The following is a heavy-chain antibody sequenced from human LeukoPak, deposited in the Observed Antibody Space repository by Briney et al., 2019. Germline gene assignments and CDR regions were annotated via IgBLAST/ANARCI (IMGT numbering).Heavy chain of an antibody. Sequence: GGSLRLSCAASGFTFSSYAMSWVRQAPGKGLEWVSSIRGSGGGTNYGDSVKGRFTISRYNSKNTLYVQMISLRVEDTAVYYCARGQFRLSDYDSSAFDYWGQGTLVTVSS. J-gene: IGHJ4*02. CDR3: ARGQFRLSDYDSSAFDY. CDR2: IRGSGGGT. CDR1: GFTFSSYA. V-gene: IGHV3-23*01. D-gene: IGHD3-22*01.